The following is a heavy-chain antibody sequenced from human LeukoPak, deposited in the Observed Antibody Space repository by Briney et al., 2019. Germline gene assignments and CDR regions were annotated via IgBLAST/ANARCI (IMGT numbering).Heavy chain of an antibody. Sequence: PSETLSLTCAVSGGSISSGGYSWSWIRQPPGKGLEWIGYIYHSGSTYYNLSLKSRVTISVDRSKNQFSLKLSSVTAADTAVYYCAREDCSGGSCYPFALSFWGQGTLVTVSS. D-gene: IGHD2-15*01. CDR1: GGSISSGGYS. V-gene: IGHV4-30-2*01. CDR2: IYHSGST. CDR3: AREDCSGGSCYPFALSF. J-gene: IGHJ4*02.